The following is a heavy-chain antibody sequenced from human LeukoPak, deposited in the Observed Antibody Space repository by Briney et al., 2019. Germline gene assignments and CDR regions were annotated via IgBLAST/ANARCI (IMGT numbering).Heavy chain of an antibody. V-gene: IGHV4-59*01. D-gene: IGHD5-12*01. J-gene: IGHJ5*02. CDR2: IYYSGST. CDR3: AKGYIGPGGFHP. CDR1: GGSITTYY. Sequence: SETLSLTCTVSGGSITTYYWTWIRQPPGKGLEWIGYIYYSGSTNYNPSLKSRVTMSVDTSKNQFSLKLRSVTAADTAVYYCAKGYIGPGGFHPWGQGTLVTVSS.